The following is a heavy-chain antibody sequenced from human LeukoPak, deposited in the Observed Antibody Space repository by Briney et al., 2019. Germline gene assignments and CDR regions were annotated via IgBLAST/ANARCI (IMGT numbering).Heavy chain of an antibody. J-gene: IGHJ4*02. CDR3: TKAKGQSWLFSHY. Sequence: PGGSLRLSCAASGFTFNSYGMNWVRQAPGKGLEWVAFIQYDGSNKYYADSVKGRFTVSRDNSKSTVYLQMNDLRGEDTAEYYCTKAKGQSWLFSHYWGRGTLVTVSS. V-gene: IGHV3-30*02. CDR2: IQYDGSNK. D-gene: IGHD3-22*01. CDR1: GFTFNSYG.